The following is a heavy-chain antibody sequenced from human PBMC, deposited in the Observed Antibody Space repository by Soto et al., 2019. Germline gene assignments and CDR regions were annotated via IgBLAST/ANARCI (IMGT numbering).Heavy chain of an antibody. CDR1: GYNFAGYW. CDR2: IYPSDSDT. CDR3: ARGGVSTRNSDY. J-gene: IGHJ4*02. Sequence: RGESLKISCKGSGYNFAGYWIAWVRQMPGKGLELMGIIYPSDSDTRYRPSFQGQVTISADKSISSAYLQWSSLRASDTAMYYCARGGVSTRNSDYWGQGTAGTVSS. D-gene: IGHD3-3*01. V-gene: IGHV5-51*01.